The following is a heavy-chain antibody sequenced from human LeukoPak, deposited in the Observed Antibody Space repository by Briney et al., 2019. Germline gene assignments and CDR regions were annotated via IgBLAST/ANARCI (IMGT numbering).Heavy chain of an antibody. CDR1: GHTFYEYG. J-gene: IGHJ4*02. CDR2: INWNGGST. Sequence: GGCLRLSCAVSGHTFYEYGMSGGRHAPGKGREWGTGINWNGGSTGYADSVKGPFTISRDNAKNSLYLQMNSLRAEDTALYYCARDHPRATVFDYWGQGTLVTVSS. CDR3: ARDHPRATVFDY. D-gene: IGHD4-11*01. V-gene: IGHV3-20*04.